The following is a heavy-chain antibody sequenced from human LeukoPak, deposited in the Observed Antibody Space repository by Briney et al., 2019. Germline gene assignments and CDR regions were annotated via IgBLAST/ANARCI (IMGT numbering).Heavy chain of an antibody. D-gene: IGHD3-22*01. Sequence: SETLSLTCAVYGGSFSGYYWSWIRQPPGKGLEWIGEINHSGSTNYNPSLKSRVTISVDTSKNQFSLKLSSVTAADTAVYYCARGRGWDDSSGYYDYYYGMDVWGQGTTVTVSS. CDR1: GGSFSGYY. V-gene: IGHV4-34*01. J-gene: IGHJ6*02. CDR3: ARGRGWDDSSGYYDYYYGMDV. CDR2: INHSGST.